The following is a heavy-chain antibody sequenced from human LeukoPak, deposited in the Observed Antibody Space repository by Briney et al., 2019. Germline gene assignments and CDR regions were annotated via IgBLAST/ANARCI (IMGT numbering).Heavy chain of an antibody. Sequence: GGSLRLSCAASGFTFSNFLMTWVRQAPGKGPEWVSAISGSGGDTYYADSVKGRFTISRDNSKNTLYLQMNSLRAEDTAVYYCAKDRRYFDYWGQGTLVTVSS. CDR3: AKDRRYFDY. CDR1: GFTFSNFL. V-gene: IGHV3-23*01. J-gene: IGHJ4*02. CDR2: ISGSGGDT. D-gene: IGHD6-6*01.